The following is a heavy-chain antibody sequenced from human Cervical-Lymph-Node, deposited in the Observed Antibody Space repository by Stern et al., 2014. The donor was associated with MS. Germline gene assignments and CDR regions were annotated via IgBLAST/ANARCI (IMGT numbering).Heavy chain of an antibody. CDR3: ARDPAVLIQGSYYGMDV. Sequence: VQLVESGAEVKKPGSSVKVSCKASGGSFSTFAITWVRKAPGQGLEWMAGITPLFGTTNFAHKFQGRVTLTADTSTNTVYMELSSLRSDDTAVYYCARDPAVLIQGSYYGMDVWGQGTTVIVS. CDR1: GGSFSTFA. J-gene: IGHJ6*02. CDR2: ITPLFGTT. D-gene: IGHD2-21*01. V-gene: IGHV1-69*06.